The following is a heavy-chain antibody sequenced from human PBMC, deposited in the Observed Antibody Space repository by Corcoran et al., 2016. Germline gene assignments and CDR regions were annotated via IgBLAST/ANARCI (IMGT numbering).Heavy chain of an antibody. V-gene: IGHV4-59*02. CDR2: GYHTWTA. CDR3: ARHFYESNGDNAFDL. Sequence: QVQLQESGPGLVKPSETLSLICTVSGGSVSRYWSWIRQPPGKGLEWIAYGYHTWTANYNPSLKSRVTISVDTSKNQLSLQVTSVTAADTAVDFGARHFYESNGDNAFDLGGQGTMVTVSA. D-gene: IGHD3-22*01. J-gene: IGHJ3*01. CDR1: GGSVSRY.